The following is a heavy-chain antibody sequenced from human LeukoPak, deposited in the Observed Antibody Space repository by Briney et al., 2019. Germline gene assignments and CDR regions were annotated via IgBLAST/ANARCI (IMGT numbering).Heavy chain of an antibody. V-gene: IGHV3-7*01. J-gene: IGHJ4*02. D-gene: IGHD3-16*01. CDR2: IKQDGSEK. Sequence: PGGSLRLSCAASGFTFSRYWMSWVRQAPGEGLEWVANIKQDGSEKNYVDSVKGRFTISRDNAKNSLYLQMNSLRAEDTAVYYCARDPLGVLSYFDYWGQGTLVTASS. CDR3: ARDPLGVLSYFDY. CDR1: GFTFSRYW.